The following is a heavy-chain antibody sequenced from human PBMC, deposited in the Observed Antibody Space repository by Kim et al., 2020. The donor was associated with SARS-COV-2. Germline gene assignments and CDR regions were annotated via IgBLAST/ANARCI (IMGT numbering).Heavy chain of an antibody. D-gene: IGHD3-10*01. CDR1: GGTFGRYS. CDR3: ARQTGTSASSNY. Sequence: SVKVSCKASGGTFGRYSITWVRQAPGQGLEWMGDFRLIYGTPRYAQKFRGRLTITADESTSTAYMELGSLREDDTALYYCARQTGTSASSNYWGQGTPV. V-gene: IGHV1-69*13. CDR2: FRLIYGTP. J-gene: IGHJ4*02.